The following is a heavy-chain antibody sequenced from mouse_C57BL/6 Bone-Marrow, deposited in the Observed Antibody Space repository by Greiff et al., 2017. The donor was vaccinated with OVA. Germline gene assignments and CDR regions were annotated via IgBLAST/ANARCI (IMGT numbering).Heavy chain of an antibody. D-gene: IGHD1-1*01. CDR1: GYTFTSYW. CDR3: ARGGYGSRGYAMDY. Sequence: QVHVKQPGAELVKPGASVKLSCKASGYTFTSYWMHWVKQRPGRGLEWIGRIDPNRGGTTYNEKFKSKATLTVDKPSSTAYMQLSSLTSEDSAVYYCARGGYGSRGYAMDYWGQGTSVTVSS. J-gene: IGHJ4*01. V-gene: IGHV1-72*01. CDR2: IDPNRGGT.